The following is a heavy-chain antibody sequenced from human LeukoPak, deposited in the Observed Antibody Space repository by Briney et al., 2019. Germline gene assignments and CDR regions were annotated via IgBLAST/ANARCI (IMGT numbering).Heavy chain of an antibody. CDR3: TTDPVEYYDILTGYYDFDY. Sequence: GGSLRLSRAASGFTFSNAWMSWVRQAPGKGLEWVGRIKSETDGGTTDYAAPVKGRFTISRDDSKNTLYLQMNSLKTEDTAVYYCTTDPVEYYDILTGYYDFDYWGQGTLVTVSS. V-gene: IGHV3-15*01. J-gene: IGHJ4*02. D-gene: IGHD3-9*01. CDR1: GFTFSNAW. CDR2: IKSETDGGTT.